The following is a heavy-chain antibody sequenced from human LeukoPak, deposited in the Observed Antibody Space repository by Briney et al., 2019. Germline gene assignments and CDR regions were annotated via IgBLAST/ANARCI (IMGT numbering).Heavy chain of an antibody. J-gene: IGHJ4*02. CDR2: IYSSGNT. CDR3: AKSNGYGLIDY. CDR1: GASISSSNYY. D-gene: IGHD5-12*01. Sequence: SETLSLTCAVSGASISSSNYYWGWVRQSPGKGLEWIGNIYSSGNTYYNASLKSRVTIIDTSKNQFSLKLSSVTAADTAMYYCAKSNGYGLIDYWGQGTLVTVSS. V-gene: IGHV4-39*01.